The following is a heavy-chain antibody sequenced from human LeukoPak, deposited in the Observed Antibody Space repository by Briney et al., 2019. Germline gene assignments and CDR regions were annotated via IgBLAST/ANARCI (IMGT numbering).Heavy chain of an antibody. CDR1: GFTFSSYA. V-gene: IGHV3-30-3*01. D-gene: IGHD1-26*01. Sequence: GGSLRLSCAASGFTFSSYAMHWVRQAPGKGLEWVAVISYDGSNKYYADSVKGRFTISRDNSKNTLYLQMNSLRAEDTAVYYCAKVMEGDYYYGMDVWGQGTTVTVSS. CDR3: AKVMEGDYYYGMDV. CDR2: ISYDGSNK. J-gene: IGHJ6*02.